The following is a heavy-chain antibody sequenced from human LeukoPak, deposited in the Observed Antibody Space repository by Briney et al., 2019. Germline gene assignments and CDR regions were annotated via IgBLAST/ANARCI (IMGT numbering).Heavy chain of an antibody. V-gene: IGHV4-39*01. Sequence: SETLSLTCTVSGGSISSSSYYWGWIRQPPGKGLEWIGSIYYSGSTYYNPSLKSRVTISVDTSKNQFSLKLSSVTAADTAVYYCARIEIVDIVVVFDMNYYGMDVWGQGTTVTDSS. D-gene: IGHD2-2*01. CDR1: GGSISSSSYY. CDR3: ARIEIVDIVVVFDMNYYGMDV. J-gene: IGHJ6*02. CDR2: IYYSGST.